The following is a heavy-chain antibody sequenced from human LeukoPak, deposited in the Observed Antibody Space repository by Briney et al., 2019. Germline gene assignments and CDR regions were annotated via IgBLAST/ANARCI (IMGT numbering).Heavy chain of an antibody. D-gene: IGHD3-22*01. Sequence: PSETLSLTCSVSAGSISSHYCSWIRQPTGKGLEWIGYIQNSGRTNYNPSLKDRVTILVDTSKNQFSLKLRSVTAAATAVYYCALGPYELDVWGQGTLITVSS. J-gene: IGHJ4*02. V-gene: IGHV4-59*11. CDR2: IQNSGRT. CDR1: AGSISSHY. CDR3: ALGPYELDV.